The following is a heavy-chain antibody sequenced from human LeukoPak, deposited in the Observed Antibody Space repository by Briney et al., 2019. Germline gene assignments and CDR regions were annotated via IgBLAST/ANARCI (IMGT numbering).Heavy chain of an antibody. D-gene: IGHD3-22*01. Sequence: HPGGSLRLSCAASGFTFSSYEMNWVRQAPGKGLEWVSYISSSGSTIYYADSVKGRFTISRDNAKNSLYLQMNRLRAEDTAVYYCAREFWDSSGYYPIDYWGQGILVTVSS. CDR1: GFTFSSYE. J-gene: IGHJ4*02. CDR3: AREFWDSSGYYPIDY. CDR2: ISSSGSTI. V-gene: IGHV3-48*03.